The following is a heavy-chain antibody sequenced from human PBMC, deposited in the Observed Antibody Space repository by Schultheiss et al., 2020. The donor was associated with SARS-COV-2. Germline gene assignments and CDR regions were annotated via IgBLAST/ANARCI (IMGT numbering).Heavy chain of an antibody. CDR3: ARDSRWLQGFDY. CDR1: GGSIRSGESY. CDR2: IYYSGST. V-gene: IGHV4-30-4*01. J-gene: IGHJ4*02. Sequence: SETLSLTCTVSGGSIRSGESYWSWIRQSPGKGLEWIGYIYYSGSTYYNPSLKSRVTISADTSRKHFSLRLNSVTAADTAMYYCARDSRWLQGFDYWGQGTLVTVSS. D-gene: IGHD5-24*01.